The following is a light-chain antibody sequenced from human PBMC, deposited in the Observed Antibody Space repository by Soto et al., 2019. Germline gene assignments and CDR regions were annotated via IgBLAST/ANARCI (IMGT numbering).Light chain of an antibody. CDR3: QNYNSAPWT. V-gene: IGKV1-27*01. Sequence: DIQMTQSPSSLSASVGDRVTITCRASQDITDYLAWYQQKPGQVPNLLIYAASTLQSGVPSRFSGSGSGTDFTLTITGLQPEDVATYYCQNYNSAPWTCGQWTKVEIK. CDR2: AAS. CDR1: QDITDY. J-gene: IGKJ1*01.